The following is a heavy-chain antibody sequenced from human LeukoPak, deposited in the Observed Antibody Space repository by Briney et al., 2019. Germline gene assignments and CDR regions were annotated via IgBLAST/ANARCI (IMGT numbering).Heavy chain of an antibody. D-gene: IGHD6-6*01. CDR1: GYTFTSYG. Sequence: SVKVSCKASGYTFTSYGISWVRQAPGQGLEWMGGIIPIFGTANYAQKFQGRVTITADESTSTAYMELSSLRSEDTAVYYCARDDGIYSSSSEDYWGQGTLVTVSS. V-gene: IGHV1-69*13. CDR2: IIPIFGTA. CDR3: ARDDGIYSSSSEDY. J-gene: IGHJ4*02.